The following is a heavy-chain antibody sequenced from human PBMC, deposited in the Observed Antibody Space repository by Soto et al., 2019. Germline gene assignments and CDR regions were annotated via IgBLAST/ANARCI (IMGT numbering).Heavy chain of an antibody. D-gene: IGHD2-15*01. CDR2: ISSDGSRI. CDR3: AKADSTLMGFDY. J-gene: IGHJ4*02. CDR1: GFTFSSYA. Sequence: PGGSLRLSCAASGFTFSSYAMHWVRQAPGKGLEWVAVISSDGSRIYYADSVKGRYTIYRDNSKNTLYLQMNSLRPEDTAVYYCAKADSTLMGFDYWGQGTLVTVSS. V-gene: IGHV3-30*18.